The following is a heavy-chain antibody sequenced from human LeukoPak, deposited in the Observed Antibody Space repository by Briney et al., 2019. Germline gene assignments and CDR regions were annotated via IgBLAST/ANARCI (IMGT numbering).Heavy chain of an antibody. CDR2: INPNSGGT. CDR1: GYTFTCYY. CDR3: ASVSLPVTGPYAFDI. V-gene: IGHV1-2*02. D-gene: IGHD3-10*01. Sequence: GASVKVSCKASGYTFTCYYMHWVRQAPGQGLEWMGWINPNSGGTNYAQKFQGRVTMTRDTSISTAYMELSRLRSDDTDVYYCASVSLPVTGPYAFDIWGQGTMVTVSS. J-gene: IGHJ3*02.